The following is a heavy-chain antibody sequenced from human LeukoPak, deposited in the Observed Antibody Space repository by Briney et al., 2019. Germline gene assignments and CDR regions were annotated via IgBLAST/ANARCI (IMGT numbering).Heavy chain of an antibody. Sequence: ASVKVSCKASGYTFTGYYMHWVRQAPGQGLELMGWINPNSGDTNYVQKFQGRVTMTRDTSISTAYMELSRLRSDDTAVYYCVAGSGSRDYFDYWGQGTLVTVSS. J-gene: IGHJ4*02. V-gene: IGHV1-2*02. CDR2: INPNSGDT. CDR1: GYTFTGYY. D-gene: IGHD3-10*01. CDR3: VAGSGSRDYFDY.